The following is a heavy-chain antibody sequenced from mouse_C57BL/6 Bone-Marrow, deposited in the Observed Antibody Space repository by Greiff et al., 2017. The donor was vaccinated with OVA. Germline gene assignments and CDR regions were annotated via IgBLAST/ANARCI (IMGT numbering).Heavy chain of an antibody. CDR3: ARGRGYGGYYWFAY. D-gene: IGHD2-3*01. CDR2: IYPRSGNT. CDR1: GYTFTSYG. V-gene: IGHV1-81*01. J-gene: IGHJ3*01. Sequence: VQLQQSGAELVRPGASVKLSCKASGYTFTSYGISWVKQSTGQGLEWIGEIYPRSGNTYYNEKFKGKATLTADKSSSTAYMELRSLTSEDSAVDVCARGRGYGGYYWFAYWGQGTLVTVSA.